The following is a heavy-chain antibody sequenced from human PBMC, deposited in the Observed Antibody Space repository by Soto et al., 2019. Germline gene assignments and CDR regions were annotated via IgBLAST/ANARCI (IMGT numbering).Heavy chain of an antibody. J-gene: IGHJ5*02. CDR3: ARDLVGYCGGDCHFYWFDP. CDR2: ISPSSRDI. D-gene: IGHD2-21*01. CDR1: GFTFGSYR. V-gene: IGHV3-21*01. Sequence: DVQLVESGGGLAKPGWSLRLSCEASGFTFGSYRMTWVRQLPGKGLEWVSSISPSSRDIYYADSLKGRFTISRDNAKNSLFLQMNSLRVEDTAVYYCARDLVGYCGGDCHFYWFDPWGQGTLVTVSS.